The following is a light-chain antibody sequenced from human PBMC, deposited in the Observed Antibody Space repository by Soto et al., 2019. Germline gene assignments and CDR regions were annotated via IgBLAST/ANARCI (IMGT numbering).Light chain of an antibody. CDR1: QSVASGH. J-gene: IGKJ5*01. Sequence: EIVLTQSPGTLSLSPGERATLSCRASQSVASGHLAWYQQTPGQAPRLLVSDASSRATGIPDRFSGSASGTDFTLTISRLEPEDSAMYYCQQYGTAPITFGQGIRLEIK. V-gene: IGKV3-20*01. CDR2: DAS. CDR3: QQYGTAPIT.